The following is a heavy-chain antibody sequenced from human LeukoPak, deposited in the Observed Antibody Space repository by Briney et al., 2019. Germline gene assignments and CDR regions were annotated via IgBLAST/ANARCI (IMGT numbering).Heavy chain of an antibody. D-gene: IGHD3-10*01. CDR1: GDSVSSNSAA. J-gene: IGHJ4*02. CDR2: TYYRSKWYT. Sequence: SQTLSLTCAISGDSVSSNSAAWIWIRQSPSRGLEWLGRTYYRSKWYTEYAVSVKSRTTINPDTSKNQFSLRLSSVNPEDTAVYYCARLGSGSNYWGQGTLVTVSS. V-gene: IGHV6-1*01. CDR3: ARLGSGSNY.